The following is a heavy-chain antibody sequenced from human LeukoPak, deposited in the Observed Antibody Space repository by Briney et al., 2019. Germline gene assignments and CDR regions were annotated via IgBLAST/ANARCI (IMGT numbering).Heavy chain of an antibody. CDR2: ISGSGGSI. CDR1: GLTFSSYA. J-gene: IGHJ4*02. V-gene: IGHV3-23*01. Sequence: GGSLRLSCAASGLTFSSYAMSWVRQAPGKGLEWVSTISGSGGSIWYADSVKGRFTISRDNSNNTLYLQMNSLRAEDTAVYYCAKTRGGPTSPDDXWXQGALVTVSS. CDR3: AKTRGGPTSPDDX. D-gene: IGHD2-15*01.